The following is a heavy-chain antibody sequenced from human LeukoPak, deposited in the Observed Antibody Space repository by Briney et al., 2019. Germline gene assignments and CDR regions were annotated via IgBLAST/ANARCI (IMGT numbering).Heavy chain of an antibody. J-gene: IGHJ4*02. CDR2: ISGSSGGST. CDR1: GFTFSSYW. Sequence: GGSLRLSCAASGFTFSSYWMHWVRQAPGKGLEWVSAISGSSGGSTYYADSVKGRFTISRDNSKNTLYLQMNSLRAEDTAVYYCAKDPADYWGQGTLVTVSS. V-gene: IGHV3-23*01. CDR3: AKDPADY.